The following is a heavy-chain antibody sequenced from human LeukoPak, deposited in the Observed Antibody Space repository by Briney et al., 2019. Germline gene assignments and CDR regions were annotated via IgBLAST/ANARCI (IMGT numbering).Heavy chain of an antibody. CDR1: GYTFTGYY. D-gene: IGHD2-2*01. V-gene: IGHV1-2*04. J-gene: IGHJ4*02. CDR2: INPNSGGT. Sequence: ASVKVSCKASGYTFTGYYMHWVRQAPGQGLEWMGWINPNSGGTNYAQKFQGWVTMTRDTSISTAYMELSRLRSDDTAVYYCARDSVAPAATNAPDYWGQGTLVTVSS. CDR3: ARDSVAPAATNAPDY.